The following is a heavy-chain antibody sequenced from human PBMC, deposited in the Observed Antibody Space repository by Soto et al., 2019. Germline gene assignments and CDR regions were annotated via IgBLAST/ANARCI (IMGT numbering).Heavy chain of an antibody. Sequence: EVQLLESGGGLVQPGGSLRLSCAASGFTFSSFVMSWVRQAPVKGLEWVSAISGSGSSTYYTDSVRGRFTVSRDNSKNTLYLQMSSLRAEDTAVYYCAKWGREQTTLFTDYWGQGTLVTVSS. J-gene: IGHJ4*02. D-gene: IGHD4-4*01. CDR3: AKWGREQTTLFTDY. V-gene: IGHV3-23*01. CDR1: GFTFSSFV. CDR2: ISGSGSST.